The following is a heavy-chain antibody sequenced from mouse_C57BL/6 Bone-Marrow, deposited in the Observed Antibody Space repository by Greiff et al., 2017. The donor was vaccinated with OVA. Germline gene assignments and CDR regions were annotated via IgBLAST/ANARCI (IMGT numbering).Heavy chain of an antibody. CDR1: GYTFTGYW. Sequence: VQLQQSGAELMKPGASVKLSCKATGYTFTGYWIEWVKQRPGHGLEWIGEILPGSGSTNYNDKFKGKATFTADTSTNTAYMQLSSLTTEDSANYYCARRRDGYFFYWGQGTLVTVSA. CDR2: ILPGSGST. J-gene: IGHJ3*01. D-gene: IGHD2-3*01. CDR3: ARRRDGYFFY. V-gene: IGHV1-9*01.